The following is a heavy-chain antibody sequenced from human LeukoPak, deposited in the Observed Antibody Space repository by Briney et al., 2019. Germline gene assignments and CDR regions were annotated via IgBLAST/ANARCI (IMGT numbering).Heavy chain of an antibody. J-gene: IGHJ3*02. CDR2: IYYSGST. CDR3: ARPAERGYSYGLDI. Sequence: PSETLSLTCTVSGGSISSYYWSWIRQPPGKGLEWIGYIYYSGSTNYNPSLKSRVTISVDTSKNQVSLNLRSVTAADTAVYYCARPAERGYSYGLDIWGQGTMVTVSS. CDR1: GGSISSYY. D-gene: IGHD5-18*01. V-gene: IGHV4-59*01.